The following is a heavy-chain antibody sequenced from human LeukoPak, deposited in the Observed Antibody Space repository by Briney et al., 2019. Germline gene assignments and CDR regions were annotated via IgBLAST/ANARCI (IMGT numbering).Heavy chain of an antibody. Sequence: PGGSLRLSCAASGFTFSSYAMSWVRQAPGKGLEWVSAISGSGGSTYYADSVKGRFTISRDSSKNTLYLQMNSLRAEDTAVYYCAKDQYYYGSGSLPFDYWGQGTLVTVSS. CDR1: GFTFSSYA. CDR3: AKDQYYYGSGSLPFDY. D-gene: IGHD3-10*01. J-gene: IGHJ4*02. V-gene: IGHV3-23*01. CDR2: ISGSGGST.